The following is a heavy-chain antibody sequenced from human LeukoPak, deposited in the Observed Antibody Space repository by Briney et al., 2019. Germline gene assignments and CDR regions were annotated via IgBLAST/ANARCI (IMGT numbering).Heavy chain of an antibody. J-gene: IGHJ6*02. CDR1: GFTFSSYG. V-gene: IGHV3-30*03. CDR3: ARWYCSSTNCQSYYYGMDV. CDR2: ISYDGSNK. D-gene: IGHD2-2*01. Sequence: AGGSLRLSCAASGFTFSSYGMHWVRQAPGKGLEWVAVISYDGSNKYYADSVKGRFTISRDNSKNTLYLRMNSLRPEDTAVYYCARWYCSSTNCQSYYYGMDVWGQGTTVTVSS.